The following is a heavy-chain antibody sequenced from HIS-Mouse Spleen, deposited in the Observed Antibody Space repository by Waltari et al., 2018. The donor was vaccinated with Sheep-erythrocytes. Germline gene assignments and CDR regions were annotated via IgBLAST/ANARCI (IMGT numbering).Heavy chain of an antibody. Sequence: QVQLVQSGAAVKKPGASVTVSCKASGSPFTSFGLSWVRQAPGQGLEWMGWISAYNGNTNYAQKLQGRVTMTTDTSTSTAYMELRSLRSDDTAVYYCARLPGSWYVDYWGQGTLVTVSS. CDR3: ARLPGSWYVDY. CDR1: GSPFTSFG. J-gene: IGHJ4*02. V-gene: IGHV1-18*01. D-gene: IGHD6-13*01. CDR2: ISAYNGNT.